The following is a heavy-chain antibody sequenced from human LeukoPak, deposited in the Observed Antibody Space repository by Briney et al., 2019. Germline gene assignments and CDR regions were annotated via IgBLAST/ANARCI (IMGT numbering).Heavy chain of an antibody. CDR1: GYTFTNYG. D-gene: IGHD1-1*01. J-gene: IGHJ4*02. CDR2: ISGYNGNT. V-gene: IGHV1-18*01. CDR3: ARDIATVQHQD. Sequence: GASVKVSCKTSGYTFTNYGISWVRQAPGQGHEWMGWISGYNGNTNYVQKFRGRVAMTADTSTSTVYMELRSLRSDDTAVYYCARDIATVQHQDWGQGTLVTVSS.